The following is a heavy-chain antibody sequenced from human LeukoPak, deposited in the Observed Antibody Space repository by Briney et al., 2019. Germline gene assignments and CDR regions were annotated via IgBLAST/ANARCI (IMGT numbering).Heavy chain of an antibody. CDR3: ARGPVANGY. CDR1: GYTFTGYS. CDR2: INPNSGGT. D-gene: IGHD6-19*01. V-gene: IGHV1-2*02. Sequence: ASVEVSCKASGYTFTGYSMHWVRPAPGQGLEWMGWINPNSGGTNYAQRFQGRVTMTRDTSISTAYMQLSSLRSDDTAVYYCARGPVANGYWGQGTLVTVSS. J-gene: IGHJ4*02.